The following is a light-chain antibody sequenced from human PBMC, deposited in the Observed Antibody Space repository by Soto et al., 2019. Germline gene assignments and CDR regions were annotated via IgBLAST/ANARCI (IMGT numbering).Light chain of an antibody. J-gene: IGLJ3*02. CDR1: SSDVGTYNR. Sequence: QSALTQPPSVSGSPGQSVTISCTGTSSDVGTYNRVSWYQQPPGTAPKLMIYEVSNRPSGVPDRFSGSKSGNTASLTISGLQAEDEADYYCSSYTGSSALLFGGGTKLT. V-gene: IGLV2-18*02. CDR2: EVS. CDR3: SSYTGSSALL.